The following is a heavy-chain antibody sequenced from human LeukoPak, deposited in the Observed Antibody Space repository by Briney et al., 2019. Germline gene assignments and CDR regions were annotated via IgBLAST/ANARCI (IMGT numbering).Heavy chain of an antibody. D-gene: IGHD3-10*01. V-gene: IGHV3-23*01. CDR1: GFTFNGYA. Sequence: PGGSLRLSCAASGFTFNGYAMTWVRQAPGKGLEWVSVISDSGGRIYYADSVKGRFTISRDNSKNTLYLHMNSLRAEDTAVYYCAKVLIWTYGSGNYYKGAFDIWGQGTMVTVFS. CDR3: AKVLIWTYGSGNYYKGAFDI. J-gene: IGHJ3*02. CDR2: ISDSGGRI.